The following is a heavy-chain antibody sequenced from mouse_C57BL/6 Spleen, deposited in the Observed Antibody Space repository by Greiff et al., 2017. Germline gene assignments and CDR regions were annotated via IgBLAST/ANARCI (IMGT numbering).Heavy chain of an antibody. V-gene: IGHV1-61*01. J-gene: IGHJ2*01. D-gene: IGHD3-2*02. CDR2: IYPSDSET. Sequence: VQLQQSGAELVRPGSSVKLSCKASGYTFTSYWMDWVKQRPGQGLEWIGNIYPSDSETYYNQKFKDKATLTVDKSSSTAYMQLSSLTSEDSAVYYCARGSSGSFDYWGQGTTLTVSS. CDR3: ARGSSGSFDY. CDR1: GYTFTSYW.